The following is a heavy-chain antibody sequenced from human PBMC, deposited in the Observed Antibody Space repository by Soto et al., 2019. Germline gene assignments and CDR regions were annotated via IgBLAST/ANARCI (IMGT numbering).Heavy chain of an antibody. D-gene: IGHD2-21*01. Sequence: QLQLQESGPGLVKPSETLSLTCTVSGGSISSSSYYWAWIRQPPGQGLEWIGSINNSGKTYYKPSLKSRVTISADTPKNQFSRLLTPVTAADTAVYYCVRELWGQSDPWDQGTLGTVSS. CDR3: VRELWGQSDP. J-gene: IGHJ5*02. CDR1: GGSISSSSYY. CDR2: INNSGKT. V-gene: IGHV4-39*01.